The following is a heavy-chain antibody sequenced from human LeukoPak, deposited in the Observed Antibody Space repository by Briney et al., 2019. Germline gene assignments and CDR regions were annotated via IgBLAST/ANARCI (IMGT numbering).Heavy chain of an antibody. CDR3: ARQLSSEHPDFDY. V-gene: IGHV1-18*01. CDR1: GYTFSTYA. Sequence: ATVKVSCKASGYTFSTYAITWVRQAPGQGLEWMGWISAHNSNTNYAQNFQGRVTMTTDTSTSTVYMELRSLRSDDTAVYYCARQLSSEHPDFDYWGQGTLVTVSP. D-gene: IGHD6-6*01. J-gene: IGHJ4*02. CDR2: ISAHNSNT.